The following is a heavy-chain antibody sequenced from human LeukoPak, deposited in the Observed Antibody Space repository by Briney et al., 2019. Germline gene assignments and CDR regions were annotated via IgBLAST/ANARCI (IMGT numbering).Heavy chain of an antibody. CDR2: ISGSGGST. J-gene: IGHJ4*02. V-gene: IGHV3-23*01. CDR3: ARRPAARGGWFDY. Sequence: GGSLRLSCAASGFTFSSYAMSWVRQAPGKGLEWVSAISGSGGSTYYADSVKGRFTISRDNSKNTLYLQMNSLRAEDTAVYYCARRPAARGGWFDYWGQGTLVTVSS. D-gene: IGHD6-13*01. CDR1: GFTFSSYA.